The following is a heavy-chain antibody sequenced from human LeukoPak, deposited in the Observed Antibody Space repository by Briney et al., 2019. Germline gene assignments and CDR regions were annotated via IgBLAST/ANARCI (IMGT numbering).Heavy chain of an antibody. CDR3: ARGTRITIFGVVTRMENWFDP. V-gene: IGHV5-51*01. CDR2: IYPGDSDT. D-gene: IGHD3-3*01. CDR1: GYSFTSYW. J-gene: IGHJ5*02. Sequence: GESLKISCQGSGYSFTSYWIAWVRQMPGKGLEWMGIIYPGDSDTRYSPSFEGQVTISADKSISAAHLQWSSLKASDTAMYYCARGTRITIFGVVTRMENWFDPWGQGALVIVSS.